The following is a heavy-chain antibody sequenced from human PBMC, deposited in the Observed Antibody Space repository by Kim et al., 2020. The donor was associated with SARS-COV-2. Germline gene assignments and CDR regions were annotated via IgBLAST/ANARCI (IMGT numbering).Heavy chain of an antibody. CDR1: GGSISSSSYY. D-gene: IGHD3-3*01. V-gene: IGHV4-39*01. J-gene: IGHJ5*02. CDR3: ARVGIRRITIFGVVDPSNWFDL. CDR2: IYYSGST. Sequence: SETLSLTCTVSGGSISSSSYYWGWIRQPPGKGLEWIGSIYYSGSTHYNPSLKSRVTISVDTSKKQFSLKLSSVTAADTAVYYCARVGIRRITIFGVVDPSNWFDLWGQGTRVTVSS.